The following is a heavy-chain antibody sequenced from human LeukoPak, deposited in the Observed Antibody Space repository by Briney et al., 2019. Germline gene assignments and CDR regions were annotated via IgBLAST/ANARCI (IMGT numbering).Heavy chain of an antibody. CDR2: IWSDGTNT. CDR3: AKDAQRGFDYSNSLDK. Sequence: PGGSLRLSCATSGFTFSHYGMHWVRQSSGKGLEWVAVIWSDGTNTYYGDPVKGQFTISRDNFQRTVYLQMNSLRAEDTAVYYCAKDAQRGFDYSNSLDKWGQGTLVTVSS. CDR1: GFTFSHYG. J-gene: IGHJ4*02. V-gene: IGHV3-33*06. D-gene: IGHD4-11*01.